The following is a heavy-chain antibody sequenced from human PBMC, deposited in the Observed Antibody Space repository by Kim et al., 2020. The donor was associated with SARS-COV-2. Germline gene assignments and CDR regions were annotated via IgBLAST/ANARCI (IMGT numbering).Heavy chain of an antibody. CDR2: MNPNSGNT. V-gene: IGHV1-8*01. Sequence: ASVKVSCKASGYTFTSYDINWVRQATGQGLEWMGWMNPNSGNTGYAQKFQGRVTMTRNTSISTAYMELSSLRSEDTAVYYCARAHYDYIWGSYRSSYWFDPWGQGTLVTVSS. CDR3: ARAHYDYIWGSYRSSYWFDP. CDR1: GYTFTSYD. J-gene: IGHJ5*02. D-gene: IGHD3-16*02.